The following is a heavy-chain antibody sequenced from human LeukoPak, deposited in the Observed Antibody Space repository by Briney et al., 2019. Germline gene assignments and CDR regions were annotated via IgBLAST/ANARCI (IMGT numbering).Heavy chain of an antibody. Sequence: GGSLRLSCVASGFIFSSHEMNWVRQAPGKGLEWVSYISSSGSTIYYADSVKGRFTISRENAKNSLYLQMNSLRAEDTAVYYCASRTEGWLDPWGQGTLVTVSS. D-gene: IGHD2-2*01. CDR3: ASRTEGWLDP. CDR2: ISSSGSTI. J-gene: IGHJ5*02. V-gene: IGHV3-48*03. CDR1: GFIFSSHE.